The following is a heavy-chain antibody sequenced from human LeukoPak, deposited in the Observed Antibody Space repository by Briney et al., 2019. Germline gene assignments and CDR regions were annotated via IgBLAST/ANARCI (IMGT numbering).Heavy chain of an antibody. Sequence: SETLSLTCTVSGGSISSSSYYWGWIRQPPGKGLEWIGSIYYSGSTYYNPSLKSRVTISVDTSKNQFSLKLSSVTAADTAVYYCARDRPVYSSSSEAYMDVWGEGTTVTVSS. CDR1: GGSISSSSYY. J-gene: IGHJ6*03. D-gene: IGHD6-13*01. CDR2: IYYSGST. CDR3: ARDRPVYSSSSEAYMDV. V-gene: IGHV4-39*07.